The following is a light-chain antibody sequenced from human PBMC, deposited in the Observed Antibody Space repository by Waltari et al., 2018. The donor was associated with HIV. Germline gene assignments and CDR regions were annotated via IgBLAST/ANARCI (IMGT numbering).Light chain of an antibody. CDR2: DVS. Sequence: QSALTQPRSVSGSPGQSVTISCTGTSSDVGGYNYVSWYQQHPGKAPKLMIYDVSKRPSGAPDRCSGSKSGNTASLTISGLQAEDEADYYCCSYAGSYTFWVFGGGTKLTVL. CDR1: SSDVGGYNY. CDR3: CSYAGSYTFWV. J-gene: IGLJ3*02. V-gene: IGLV2-11*01.